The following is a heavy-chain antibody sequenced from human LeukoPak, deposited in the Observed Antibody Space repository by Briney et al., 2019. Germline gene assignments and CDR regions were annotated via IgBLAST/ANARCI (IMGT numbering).Heavy chain of an antibody. J-gene: IGHJ5*02. D-gene: IGHD6-13*01. V-gene: IGHV3-21*01. CDR3: ARDRGSSWPEYNWFDP. CDR2: ISSSSSYI. Sequence: PGGSLRLSCAASGFTFSSYSMNWVRQAPGKGLEWVSSISSSSSYIYYADSVKGRFTISRDNAKNSLYLQMNSLRAEDTAVYYCARDRGSSWPEYNWFDPWGQGTLVTVSS. CDR1: GFTFSSYS.